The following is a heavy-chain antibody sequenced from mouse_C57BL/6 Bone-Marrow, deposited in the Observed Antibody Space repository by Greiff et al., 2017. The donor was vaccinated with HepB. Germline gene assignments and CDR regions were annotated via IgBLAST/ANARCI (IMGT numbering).Heavy chain of an antibody. CDR1: GFNIKDYY. V-gene: IGHV14-2*01. CDR3: AAYYYGRRGGSGYYAMGC. Sequence: EVQLQQSGAELVKPGASVKLSCTASGFNIKDYYMHWVKQRTEQGLEWIGRIDPEDGETKYAPKFQGKATITADTSSNTAYLQLSSLTSEDTAVYYCAAYYYGRRGGSGYYAMGCWGQGTSVTVA. J-gene: IGHJ4*01. CDR2: IDPEDGET. D-gene: IGHD1-1*01.